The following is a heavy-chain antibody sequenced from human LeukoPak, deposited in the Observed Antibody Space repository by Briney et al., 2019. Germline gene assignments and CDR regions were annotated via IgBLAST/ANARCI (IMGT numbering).Heavy chain of an antibody. Sequence: SLRLSCAASGFTFSSYEMNWVRQAPGKGLEWVSYISRSGNTIYYADSVKGRFTISRDNAKNSLYLQMNSLRAEDTAVYYCARDPDDSYGYGDYWGQGTLVTVSS. CDR1: GFTFSSYE. J-gene: IGHJ4*02. CDR3: ARDPDDSYGYGDY. D-gene: IGHD5-18*01. CDR2: ISRSGNTI. V-gene: IGHV3-48*03.